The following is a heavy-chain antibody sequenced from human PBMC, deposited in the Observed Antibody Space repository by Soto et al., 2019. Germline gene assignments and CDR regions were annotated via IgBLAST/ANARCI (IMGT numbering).Heavy chain of an antibody. CDR1: GGTFSTYT. CDR2: IIPILGIA. D-gene: IGHD3-22*01. CDR3: ATEKSYYYDSNGYYYPTSDYYDGMDV. Sequence: SVKVSCKASGGTFSTYTISWVRQAPGQGLEWMGRIIPILGIANYAQKFQGRVTITADKSTSTAYMELSSLRSEDTAVYYCATEKSYYYDSNGYYYPTSDYYDGMDVWSQGTTVTVSS. J-gene: IGHJ6*02. V-gene: IGHV1-69*04.